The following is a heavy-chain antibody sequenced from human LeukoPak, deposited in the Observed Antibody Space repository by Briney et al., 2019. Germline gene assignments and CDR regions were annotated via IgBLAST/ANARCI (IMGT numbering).Heavy chain of an antibody. J-gene: IGHJ2*01. V-gene: IGHV3-7*04. D-gene: IGHD3-16*01. CDR2: IKQDASEK. Sequence: PGGSLRDSCATSGFTFSTYWMTWVRQAPGKGLEWVANIKQDASEKYYVDSVKGRFTISRDNAKNSLYLQMNSLSAEDTAVYHCAREGGPPPWYFDLWGRGTLVTVSS. CDR3: AREGGPPPWYFDL. CDR1: GFTFSTYW.